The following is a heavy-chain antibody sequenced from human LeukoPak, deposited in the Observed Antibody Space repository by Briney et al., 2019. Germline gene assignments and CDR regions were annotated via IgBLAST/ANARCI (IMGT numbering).Heavy chain of an antibody. CDR1: GGSISSYY. V-gene: IGHV4-59*01. Sequence: PSETLSLTCTVSGGSISSYYWSWIRQPPGKGLEWIGYIYYSGSTNYNPSLKSRVTISVDTSKNQFSLKLNSVTAADTAVYYCARCSGNYFFDYWGQGTLVTVSS. D-gene: IGHD1-26*01. J-gene: IGHJ4*02. CDR3: ARCSGNYFFDY. CDR2: IYYSGST.